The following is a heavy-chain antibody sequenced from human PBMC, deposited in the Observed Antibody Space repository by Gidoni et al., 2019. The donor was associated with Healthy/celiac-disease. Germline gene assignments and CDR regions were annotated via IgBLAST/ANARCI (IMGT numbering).Heavy chain of an antibody. CDR2: IRSKAYGGTT. CDR1: GFTFGDYA. V-gene: IGHV3-49*03. CDR3: TRAEYDYVWGSYRFGY. Sequence: EVQLVESGGGLVQPGRSLRLSCTASGFTFGDYAMSWFRQAPGKGLGWVGFIRSKAYGGTTEYAASVKGRFTISRDDSKSIAYLQMNSLKTEDTAVYYCTRAEYDYVWGSYRFGYWGQGTLVTVSS. D-gene: IGHD3-16*02. J-gene: IGHJ4*02.